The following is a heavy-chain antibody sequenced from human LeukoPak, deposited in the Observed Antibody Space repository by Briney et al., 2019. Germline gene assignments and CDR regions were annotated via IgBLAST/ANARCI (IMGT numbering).Heavy chain of an antibody. CDR3: ERVGSSGWYTYHYYGMDV. CDR1: GYTFTSYG. Sequence: GASVKVSCKASGYTFTSYGISWVRQAPGQGLEWMGWISAYNGNTNYAQTLQGRVTMTTDTSTSTAYMELRSMRSDDTAVYYCERVGSSGWYTYHYYGMDVWGQGTTVTVSS. J-gene: IGHJ6*02. CDR2: ISAYNGNT. D-gene: IGHD6-19*01. V-gene: IGHV1-18*01.